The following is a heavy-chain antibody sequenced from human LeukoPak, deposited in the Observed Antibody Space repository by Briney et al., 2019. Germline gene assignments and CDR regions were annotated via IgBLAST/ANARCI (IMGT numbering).Heavy chain of an antibody. J-gene: IGHJ4*02. CDR2: IYTSGST. CDR1: ASSISSGGYY. Sequence: SQTLSLTCTVSASSISSGGYYWSWIRQPAGKGLEWIGRIYTSGSTNYNPSLKSRVTISVDTSKNQFSLKLSSVTAADTAVYYCARARSWYYHSSGYYYRQHFDYWGQGTLVTVSS. D-gene: IGHD3-22*01. V-gene: IGHV4-61*02. CDR3: ARARSWYYHSSGYYYRQHFDY.